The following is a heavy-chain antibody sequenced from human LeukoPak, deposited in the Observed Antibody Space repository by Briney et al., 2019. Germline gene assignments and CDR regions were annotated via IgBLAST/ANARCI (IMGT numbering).Heavy chain of an antibody. CDR1: GGSFSGYY. J-gene: IGHJ6*03. CDR2: INPSGRI. V-gene: IGHV4-34*01. D-gene: IGHD3-22*01. Sequence: SETLSLACAVYGGSFSGYYWTWIRQAPGKGLEWIGEINPSGRISYNPSLKSRLTIAVHASKNQFSLNLRSLTAADTAVYYCARGRQEVSMIVVVMTAVSYYLDVWGKGTTVTVS. CDR3: ARGRQEVSMIVVVMTAVSYYLDV.